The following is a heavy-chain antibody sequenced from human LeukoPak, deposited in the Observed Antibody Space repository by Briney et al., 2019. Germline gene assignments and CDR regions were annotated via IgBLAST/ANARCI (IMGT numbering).Heavy chain of an antibody. D-gene: IGHD4-17*01. J-gene: IGHJ4*02. V-gene: IGHV1-18*04. Sequence: GASVKVSCKASGYTFTGYYMHWVRQAPGQGLEWMGWISAYNGNTNYAQKLQGRVTMTTDTSTSTAYMELRSLRSDDTAVYYCASGARTTTDYWGQGTLVTVSS. CDR3: ASGARTTTDY. CDR1: GYTFTGYY. CDR2: ISAYNGNT.